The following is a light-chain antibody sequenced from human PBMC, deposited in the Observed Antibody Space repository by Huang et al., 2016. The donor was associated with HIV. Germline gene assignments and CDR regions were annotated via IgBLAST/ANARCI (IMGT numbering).Light chain of an antibody. Sequence: DIQMTQSPFTLSASVGDRVTITCRASQSISSWLAWYQQKPGKVPKRLIYDASSLESGVPSRFSGSGSGTEFTLTISSLQPDNFATYYCQQYNSYPYTFGQGTKLEIK. J-gene: IGKJ2*01. V-gene: IGKV1-5*01. CDR2: DAS. CDR1: QSISSW. CDR3: QQYNSYPYT.